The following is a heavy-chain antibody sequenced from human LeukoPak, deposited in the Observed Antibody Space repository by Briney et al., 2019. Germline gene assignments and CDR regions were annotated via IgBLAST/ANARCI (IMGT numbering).Heavy chain of an antibody. Sequence: GGSLRLSCAASGFTFSSYAMHWVRQAPGKGLEYVSAISSNGGSTYYANSVKGRFTISRDNSKNTLYLQMGSLRAEDMAVYYCARGEAAAGTNDYWGQGTLVTVSS. D-gene: IGHD6-13*01. CDR3: ARGEAAAGTNDY. CDR1: GFTFSSYA. CDR2: ISSNGGST. V-gene: IGHV3-64*01. J-gene: IGHJ4*02.